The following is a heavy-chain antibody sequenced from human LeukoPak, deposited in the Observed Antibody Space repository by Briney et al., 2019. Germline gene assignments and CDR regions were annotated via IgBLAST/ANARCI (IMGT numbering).Heavy chain of an antibody. CDR2: IWYDGSKK. D-gene: IGHD4-17*01. CDR3: ARDGDFEKPFFDY. CDR1: GFTFSTYG. Sequence: QPGGSLRLSCAASGFTFSTYGMNWVRQAPGKGLEWVAVIWYDGSKKYYADSVKGRFTTSRDNSKNTLYLQMNSLRAEDTAVYYCARDGDFEKPFFDYWGQGTLVTVSS. J-gene: IGHJ4*02. V-gene: IGHV3-33*01.